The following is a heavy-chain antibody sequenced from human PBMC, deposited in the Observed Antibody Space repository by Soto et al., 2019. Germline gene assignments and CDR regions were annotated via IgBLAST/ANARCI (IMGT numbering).Heavy chain of an antibody. CDR1: GFSFSSYT. Sequence: HPGGSLRLSCVASGFSFSSYTMNWVRQAPGKGVEWVSGVSGNGGNTYYADSVKGRFSISRDNSKNTLYLQLNSLRAEDTAIYYCAKDRMGASGWFDPWGQGTPVTVSS. CDR3: AKDRMGASGWFDP. CDR2: VSGNGGNT. D-gene: IGHD1-26*01. J-gene: IGHJ5*02. V-gene: IGHV3-23*01.